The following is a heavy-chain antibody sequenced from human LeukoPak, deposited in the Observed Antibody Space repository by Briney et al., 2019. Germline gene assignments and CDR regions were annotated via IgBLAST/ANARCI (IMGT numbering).Heavy chain of an antibody. CDR1: GYTFTSYG. V-gene: IGHV1-18*01. Sequence: ASVTVSCKASGYTFTSYGISWVRQAPGQGLEWMGWISAYNGNTNYAQKLQGRVTMTTDTSTSTAYMELRSLRSDDTAVYYCASAQYQHHDPEYYYYGMDVWGQGTTVTVSS. CDR2: ISAYNGNT. D-gene: IGHD2-2*01. CDR3: ASAQYQHHDPEYYYYGMDV. J-gene: IGHJ6*02.